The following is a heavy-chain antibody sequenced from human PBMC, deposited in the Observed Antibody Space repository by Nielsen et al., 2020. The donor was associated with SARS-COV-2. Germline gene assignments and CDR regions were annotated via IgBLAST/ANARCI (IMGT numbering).Heavy chain of an antibody. CDR1: GLTFSNYM. V-gene: IGHV3-23*01. J-gene: IGHJ4*02. CDR2: ISGSISGSAGNT. D-gene: IGHD6-19*01. CDR3: AKEYSSGWHTDH. Sequence: GESLKIPCAASGLTFSNYMMSWVRQVPGKGLEWVSSISGSISGSAGNTDYADSVKGRFTVSRDNPKNMLYLQMNSLRAEDTAVYFCAKEYSSGWHTDHWGQGTLVTVSS.